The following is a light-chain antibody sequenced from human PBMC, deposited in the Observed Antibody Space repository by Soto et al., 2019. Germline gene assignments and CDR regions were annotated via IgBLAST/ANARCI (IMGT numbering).Light chain of an antibody. Sequence: QSALTQPPSASGSPGQSVTISCTGTSSDVGSYNYVSWYQQHPGKAPKLMIFEVSRRPSGVPDRFSGSKSGYTAFLTVSGLQAEDEADYYCSSYAGSNNFVFGTGTKLTVL. CDR3: SSYAGSNNFV. J-gene: IGLJ1*01. CDR1: SSDVGSYNY. CDR2: EVS. V-gene: IGLV2-8*01.